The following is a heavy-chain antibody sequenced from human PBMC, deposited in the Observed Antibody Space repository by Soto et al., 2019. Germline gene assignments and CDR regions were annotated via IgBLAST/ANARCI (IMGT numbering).Heavy chain of an antibody. V-gene: IGHV3-7*01. CDR3: LITTFAYGI. D-gene: IGHD3-16*01. J-gene: IGHJ3*02. CDR2: IKQDGSEK. Sequence: QLVESGGGLVQPGGSLRLSCAASGFTLSVYWMNWVRQAPGKGLEWVANIKQDGSEKNYVDSVKGRFTISRDNAKNSLYLQMNSLGADDTAVYYCLITTFAYGICGQGTLVTVFS. CDR1: GFTLSVYW.